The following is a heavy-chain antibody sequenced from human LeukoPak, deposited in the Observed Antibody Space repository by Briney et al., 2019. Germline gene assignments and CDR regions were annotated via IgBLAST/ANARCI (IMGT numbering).Heavy chain of an antibody. D-gene: IGHD2-2*01. J-gene: IGHJ4*02. CDR1: GGSIRTYY. V-gene: IGHV4-59*01. CDR3: TRSLPAAMFSLDY. Sequence: PSETLSLTSTVSGGSIRTYYWSWIRQPPAKGLGRMGNIDYSGSTNNDPFLKSRVTIIVDRSKNQFSLKVTSVTAADTAVYYCTRSLPAAMFSLDYWGQGTLVTVSS. CDR2: IDYSGST.